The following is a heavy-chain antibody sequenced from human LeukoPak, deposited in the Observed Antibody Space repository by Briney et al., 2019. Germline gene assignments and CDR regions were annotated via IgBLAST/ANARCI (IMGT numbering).Heavy chain of an antibody. Sequence: GGSLRLSCAASGFTFSSYAMSWVRQAPGKGLEWVSLTHWDGGTPYYSDSVKGRFTISRDNSKKSLYLQMNSLRTEDTALYYCARGSGTDYYSMDVWGQGTTVTVSS. V-gene: IGHV3-43D*03. CDR3: ARGSGTDYYSMDV. D-gene: IGHD3-10*01. CDR2: THWDGGTP. CDR1: GFTFSSYA. J-gene: IGHJ6*02.